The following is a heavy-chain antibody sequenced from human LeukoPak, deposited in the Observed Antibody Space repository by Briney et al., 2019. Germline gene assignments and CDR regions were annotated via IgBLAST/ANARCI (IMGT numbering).Heavy chain of an antibody. J-gene: IGHJ4*02. CDR2: VTTKPNNYAT. CDR3: TTYRSGHY. V-gene: IGHV3-73*01. CDR1: GFIFSGCD. D-gene: IGHD6-19*01. Sequence: PGGSLRLSCAASGFIFSGCDMHWVRHASGKGLEWVGRVTTKPNNYATTYGASVKGRFTISRDDSANTAYLQMNSLKTEDTAVYYCTTYRSGHYWGQGTLVSVSS.